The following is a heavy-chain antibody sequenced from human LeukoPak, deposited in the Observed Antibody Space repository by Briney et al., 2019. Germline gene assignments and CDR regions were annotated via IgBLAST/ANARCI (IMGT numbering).Heavy chain of an antibody. D-gene: IGHD6-19*01. CDR1: GYTFTGYY. CDR2: INPNSGDT. CDR3: ARGELAVAGTGLDY. V-gene: IGHV1-2*02. Sequence: ASVKVSCKSSGYTFTGYYMHWVRQAPGQGLEWMGWINPNSGDTNYAQKFQGRVTVTRDTSISTAYMDLSRLRSDDTAVYYCARGELAVAGTGLDYWGQGTLVTVSS. J-gene: IGHJ4*02.